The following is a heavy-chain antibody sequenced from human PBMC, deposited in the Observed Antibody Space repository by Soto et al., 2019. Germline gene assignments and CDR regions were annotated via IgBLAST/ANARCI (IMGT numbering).Heavy chain of an antibody. Sequence: QVQLQESGPGLVKPSETLSLTCTVSGGSISSYYWSWIRQPPGKGLEWIGYIYYSGSTNYNPSLKSRVTISVDTSKNQFSLKLSSVTAADTAVYYCATHHLCSGGSCYSEDYFDYWGQGTLVTVSS. CDR2: IYYSGST. J-gene: IGHJ4*02. CDR1: GGSISSYY. CDR3: ATHHLCSGGSCYSEDYFDY. V-gene: IGHV4-59*01. D-gene: IGHD2-15*01.